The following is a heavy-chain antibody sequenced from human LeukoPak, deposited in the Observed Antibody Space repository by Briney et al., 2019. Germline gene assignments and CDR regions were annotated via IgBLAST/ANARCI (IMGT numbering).Heavy chain of an antibody. Sequence: GGSLRLSCVASGFTFSTYNMNWVRQAPGKGLEWVTDISGNSDTINYADSVKGRFTTSRDTAKNSLYLQMNSLRDEDTAVYYCARDKYGDYVFDYWGQGTLVTVSS. D-gene: IGHD4-17*01. J-gene: IGHJ4*02. CDR2: ISGNSDTI. CDR1: GFTFSTYN. CDR3: ARDKYGDYVFDY. V-gene: IGHV3-48*02.